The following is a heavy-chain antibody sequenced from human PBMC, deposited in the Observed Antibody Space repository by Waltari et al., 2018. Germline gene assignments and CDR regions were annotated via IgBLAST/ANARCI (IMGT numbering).Heavy chain of an antibody. J-gene: IGHJ4*02. CDR3: ARGLYQHNSDSSGYPYYFDF. CDR2: ISSSGRYI. Sequence: EVQLVDSGGGLVKPGGSLRLSCAASGFSLSSYYMNWVRQAPGKGLGWVSSISSSGRYIYYADSGKGRFTISRDNAKNSLFLQMDSLRAEDAAVYYCARGLYQHNSDSSGYPYYFDFWGQGTRVTVSS. D-gene: IGHD3-22*01. V-gene: IGHV3-21*02. CDR1: GFSLSSYY.